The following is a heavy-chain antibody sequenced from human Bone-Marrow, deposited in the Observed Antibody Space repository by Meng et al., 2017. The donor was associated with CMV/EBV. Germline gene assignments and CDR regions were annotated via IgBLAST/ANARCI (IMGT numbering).Heavy chain of an antibody. V-gene: IGHV4-39*07. D-gene: IGHD3-10*01. CDR1: GRSNSRSSYY. Sequence: QQVGSPSDPRSRTRPVQGRSNSRSSYYWGWIRQPPGKGLEWIGSIYYSGSTYYNPSLKSRVTISVDTSKNQFSLKLSSVTAADTAVYYCAREVITMVRGVIIKNWFDPWGQGTLVTASS. CDR2: IYYSGST. J-gene: IGHJ5*02. CDR3: AREVITMVRGVIIKNWFDP.